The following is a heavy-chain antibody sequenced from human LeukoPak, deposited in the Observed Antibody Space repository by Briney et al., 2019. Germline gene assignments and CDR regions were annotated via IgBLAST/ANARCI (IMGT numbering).Heavy chain of an antibody. CDR3: ARGYCGGTTCFARENY. V-gene: IGHV7-4-1*02. D-gene: IGHD2-21*01. J-gene: IGHJ4*02. Sequence: ASVKVSCKASGYTYTAYSMHWVRQAPGQGLEWMGWINTNSGNPTYAQGFTGRFVFSLGTSVSTAYLQISSLKADDTAVYYCARGYCGGTTCFARENYWGQGTLVTVSS. CDR2: INTNSGNP. CDR1: GYTYTAYS.